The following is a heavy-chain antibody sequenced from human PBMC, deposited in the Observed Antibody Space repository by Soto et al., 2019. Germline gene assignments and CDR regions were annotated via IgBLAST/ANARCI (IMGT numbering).Heavy chain of an antibody. CDR1: GFTFSSYA. CDR3: ARDLAPYGEYSTVTDY. Sequence: QVQLVESGGGVVQPGRSLRLSCAASGFTFSSYAMHRVRQAPGKGLEWVAVISYDGSNKYYADSVKGRFTISRDNSKNTLYLQMNSLRAEDTAVYYCARDLAPYGEYSTVTDYWGQGTLVTVSS. J-gene: IGHJ4*02. CDR2: ISYDGSNK. D-gene: IGHD6-6*01. V-gene: IGHV3-30-3*01.